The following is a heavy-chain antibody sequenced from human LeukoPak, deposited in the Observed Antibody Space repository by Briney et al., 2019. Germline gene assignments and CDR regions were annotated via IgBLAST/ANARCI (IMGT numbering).Heavy chain of an antibody. CDR2: ITGDGGGT. Sequence: PGGSLRLSCAASGFTFRSYVMSWVRQAPGKRLEWVSAITGDGGGTNHADSVKGRFTISRDNSKNTLYLQMDSLRGEDTAVYYCAKDFRIGYSAHFDYWGQGALVTVSS. CDR3: AKDFRIGYSAHFDY. J-gene: IGHJ4*02. V-gene: IGHV3-23*01. D-gene: IGHD2-21*01. CDR1: GFTFRSYV.